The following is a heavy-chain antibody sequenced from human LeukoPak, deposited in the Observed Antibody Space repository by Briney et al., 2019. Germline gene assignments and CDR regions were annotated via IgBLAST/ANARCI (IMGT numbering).Heavy chain of an antibody. CDR3: ARGLRFLEWLPPYGMDV. CDR1: GGSISNSNYY. CDR2: AYYSGAT. Sequence: SETLSLTCTVSGGSISNSNYYWGWIRQPPGKGLEWIGGAYYSGATYYNPSLKSRVTISVDTSKSQFSLKLSSVTAADTAVYYCARGLRFLEWLPPYGMDVWGQGTTVTVSS. V-gene: IGHV4-39*07. D-gene: IGHD3-3*01. J-gene: IGHJ6*02.